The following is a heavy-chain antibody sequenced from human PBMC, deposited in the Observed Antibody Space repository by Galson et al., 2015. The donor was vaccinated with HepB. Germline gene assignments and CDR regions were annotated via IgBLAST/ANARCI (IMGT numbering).Heavy chain of an antibody. CDR2: IKQDGSEK. CDR3: ARERGMNYGDFSSLAFDI. Sequence: SLRLSCAASGFTFSSYWMSWVRQAPGKGLEWVANIKQDGSEKYYVDSVKGRFTISRDNAKNSLYLQMNSLRAEDTAVYYCARERGMNYGDFSSLAFDIWGQGTMVTASS. V-gene: IGHV3-7*03. D-gene: IGHD4-17*01. J-gene: IGHJ3*02. CDR1: GFTFSSYW.